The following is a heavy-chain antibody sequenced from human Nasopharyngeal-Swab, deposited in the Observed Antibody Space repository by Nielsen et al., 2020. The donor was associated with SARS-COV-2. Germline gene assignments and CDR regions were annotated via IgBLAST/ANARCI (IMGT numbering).Heavy chain of an antibody. D-gene: IGHD5-24*01. V-gene: IGHV1-24*01. Sequence: ASVKVFCKVSGYTLTELSMHWVRQAPGKGLEWMGGFDPEDGETIYAQKFQGRVTMTEDTSTDTAYMELSSLRSEDTAVYYCATGLATIKAFDIWGQGTMVTVSS. CDR3: ATGLATIKAFDI. J-gene: IGHJ3*02. CDR1: GYTLTELS. CDR2: FDPEDGET.